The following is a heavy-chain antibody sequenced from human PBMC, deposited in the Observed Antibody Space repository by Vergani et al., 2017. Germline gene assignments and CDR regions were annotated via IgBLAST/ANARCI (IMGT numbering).Heavy chain of an antibody. Sequence: QLQLQESGPGLVKPSETLSLTCTVSGGSISSSSYYWGWIRQPPGKGLEWIGSIYYSGSTYYNPSLKSRVTISVDTSKNQFSLKLSSVTAADTAVYYCARDPTGIEDDWYFDLWGRGTLVTVSS. V-gene: IGHV4-39*07. CDR1: GGSISSSSYY. D-gene: IGHD3-10*01. J-gene: IGHJ2*01. CDR2: IYYSGST. CDR3: ARDPTGIEDDWYFDL.